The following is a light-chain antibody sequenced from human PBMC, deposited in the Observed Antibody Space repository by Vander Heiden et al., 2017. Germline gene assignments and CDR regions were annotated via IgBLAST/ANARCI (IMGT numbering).Light chain of an antibody. CDR3: QQFDNVPLT. V-gene: IGKV1-33*01. J-gene: IGKJ4*01. Sequence: DIQMTQSPSSLSASVGDRVTITCQASQDISNYLNWYQQKPGKAPKLLIYGASNLEIGVPSRFSGSGSGTDFIFTISSLQPEDIATYYCQQFDNVPLTFGGGTKVEIK. CDR2: GAS. CDR1: QDISNY.